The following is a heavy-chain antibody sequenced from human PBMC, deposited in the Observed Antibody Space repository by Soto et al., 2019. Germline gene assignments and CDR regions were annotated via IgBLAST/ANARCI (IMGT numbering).Heavy chain of an antibody. D-gene: IGHD2-21*02. CDR3: AKGFIVVVTAIRPNDNFTV. CDR1: GFTFNTYA. Sequence: EVQLFESGGGLVQPGGSLRLACAASGFTFNTYALNWVRQSPGKWLEWVASISGSGGTINYADSVNGRFNTSRDTSKNTLDLHMNSLSAEDTSVYYCAKGFIVVVTAIRPNDNFTVWGHGTMVTVSS. V-gene: IGHV3-23*01. J-gene: IGHJ3*01. CDR2: ISGSGGTI.